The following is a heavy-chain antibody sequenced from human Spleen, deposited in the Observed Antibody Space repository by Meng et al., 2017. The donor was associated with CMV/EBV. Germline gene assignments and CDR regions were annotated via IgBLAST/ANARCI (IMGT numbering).Heavy chain of an antibody. Sequence: SETLSLTCSVSGGSISSYYWSWIRQPPGKGLEWIGYIYYSGRTNYNPSLKSRVTISVDKSKNQFSLKVSSVTAADTAVYYCARVGMQGRAPHYFHYWGQGTLVTVSS. CDR2: IYYSGRT. J-gene: IGHJ4*02. CDR1: GGSISSYY. V-gene: IGHV4-59*01. D-gene: IGHD1-26*01. CDR3: ARVGMQGRAPHYFHY.